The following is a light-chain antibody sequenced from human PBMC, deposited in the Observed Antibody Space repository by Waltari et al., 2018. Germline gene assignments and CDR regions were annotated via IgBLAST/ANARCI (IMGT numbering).Light chain of an antibody. CDR1: QSVSYY. CDR3: QQRRNWPLT. CDR2: DTS. V-gene: IGKV3-11*01. Sequence: ELVLTQSPATLSLSPGERATLSCRATQSVSYYLAWYQQRPGQAPRLLIYDTSNRATGIPARFSGSGSETDFTLTISSLEPEDFAVYYCQQRRNWPLTFGGGTKVEIK. J-gene: IGKJ4*01.